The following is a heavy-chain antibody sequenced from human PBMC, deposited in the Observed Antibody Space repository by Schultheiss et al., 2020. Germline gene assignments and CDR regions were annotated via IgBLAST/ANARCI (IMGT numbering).Heavy chain of an antibody. Sequence: SQTLSLTCTVSGGSISSGSYQWGWIRQPPEKGLEWIGSIYYRGSTYYNPSLKSRVTISVDTSKNQFSLKLSSVTAADTAVYYCARLLTGVYGDYYFDFWGQGALVTVSS. D-gene: IGHD5/OR15-5a*01. CDR2: IYYRGST. CDR3: ARLLTGVYGDYYFDF. CDR1: GGSISSGSYQ. J-gene: IGHJ4*02. V-gene: IGHV4-39*07.